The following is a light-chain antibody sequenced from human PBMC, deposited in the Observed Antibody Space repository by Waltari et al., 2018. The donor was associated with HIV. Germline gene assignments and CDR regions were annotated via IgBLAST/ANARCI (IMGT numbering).Light chain of an antibody. CDR2: SAS. V-gene: IGKV1-12*01. J-gene: IGKJ2*01. CDR3: QQAHSLPHT. CDR1: EAISYD. Sequence: IQVTQSPSLVSASLGDTVTLTCQPSEAISYDIAWYQQRPREAPRLLIYSASRLDTGVPSRFSGGGSGTYFTLIISGLEPEDFATYFCQQAHSLPHTFGPGTKVE.